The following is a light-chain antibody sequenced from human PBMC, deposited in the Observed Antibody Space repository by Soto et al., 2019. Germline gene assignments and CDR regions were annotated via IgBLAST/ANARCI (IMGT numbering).Light chain of an antibody. CDR3: QQYDNWPLT. Sequence: PPSVSVAPGQTARITCGGNNIGSESVHWYQQKPGLAPRVLIYDASTRATVIPARFSGSGSGTEFTLTISSLQSEDFAVYYCQQYDNWPLTFGGGTKVDIK. CDR1: NIGSES. J-gene: IGKJ4*01. CDR2: DAS. V-gene: IGKV3-15*01.